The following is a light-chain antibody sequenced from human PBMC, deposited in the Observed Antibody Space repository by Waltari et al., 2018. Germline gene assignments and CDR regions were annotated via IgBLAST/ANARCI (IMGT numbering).Light chain of an antibody. V-gene: IGLV2-14*01. CDR3: SSYATRYMVL. Sequence: QSPLTQPASVSGSVGQSISISCTGSNNDIGAHNLVSWYQQYPGKPPKLVIYEVSNRPSGVSNRFSASKSGTTASLTISGLQAEDEAEYFCSSYATRYMVLFGGGTRVTVL. CDR1: NNDIGAHNL. J-gene: IGLJ2*01. CDR2: EVS.